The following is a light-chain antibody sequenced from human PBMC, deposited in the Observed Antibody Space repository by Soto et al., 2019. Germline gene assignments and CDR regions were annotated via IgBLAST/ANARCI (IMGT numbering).Light chain of an antibody. CDR1: QSITSW. J-gene: IGKJ1*01. CDR2: KAS. Sequence: DIQLTQSPSTLSASVGDRVTITCRASQSITSWLAWYQQKPGKAPKLLIYKASSLESGVPPRFSGTGSGTEFTLTISSLQPDDFATYYCQQYNTYAWTLGQGTKVEIK. CDR3: QQYNTYAWT. V-gene: IGKV1-5*03.